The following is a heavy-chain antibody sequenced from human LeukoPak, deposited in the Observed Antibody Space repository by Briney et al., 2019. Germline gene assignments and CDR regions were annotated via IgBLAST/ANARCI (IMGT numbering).Heavy chain of an antibody. CDR2: IGWNSGSI. V-gene: IGHV3-9*01. Sequence: GGALRLSCAASGFMFEDYTRHWGRQAPGKGLGWGSGIGWNSGSIGDADSVKGRFTTSRANATTSLYLQMNSLSAADTALYFCAKCIGGVILPPLDYWGQGTLVTASS. CDR1: GFMFEDYT. D-gene: IGHD3-16*02. CDR3: AKCIGGVILPPLDY. J-gene: IGHJ4*02.